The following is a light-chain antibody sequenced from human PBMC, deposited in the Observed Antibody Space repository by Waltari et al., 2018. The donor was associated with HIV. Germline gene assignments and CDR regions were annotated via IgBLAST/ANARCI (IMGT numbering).Light chain of an antibody. V-gene: IGKV3-20*01. CDR3: QQYGSSPWT. CDR1: ESIVSDY. Sequence: ETVLTQSPGPLSLSPGERATPSCSASESIVSDYLAWYQQKRGQAPRLLIYGTSNRATGIPDRFSGSGSVTDFTLTISRLEPQDFAVYYCQQYGSSPWTFGQGTKVEIK. CDR2: GTS. J-gene: IGKJ1*01.